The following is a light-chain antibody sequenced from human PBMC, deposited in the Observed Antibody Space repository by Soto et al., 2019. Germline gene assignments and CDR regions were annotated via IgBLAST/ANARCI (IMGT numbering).Light chain of an antibody. CDR1: QSISSN. J-gene: IGKJ2*01. V-gene: IGKV1-39*01. Sequence: DIQMTQSPSSLSASVGDRVTITCRASQSISSNLNWYQQKPGKAPKVLTYAASSLQSGVPSRFSGSGSGTDFTLTISSLPPECFATYYCQRSDSFPYTFGQETKLDI. CDR3: QRSDSFPYT. CDR2: AAS.